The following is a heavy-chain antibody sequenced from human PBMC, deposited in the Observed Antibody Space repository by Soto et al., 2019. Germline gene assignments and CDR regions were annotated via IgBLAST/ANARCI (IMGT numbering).Heavy chain of an antibody. J-gene: IGHJ4*02. CDR1: GDTVRIRRDK. V-gene: IGHV4-39*01. CDR2: IFYSGST. D-gene: IGHD6-19*01. CDR3: ARYAAVAGILDY. Sequence: PSETLALTCAVSGDTVRIRRDKGGLIRQPPGKSLEWIGNIFYSGSTYYNPSLKSRVTLSVDTSKNQFSLTLSSVTAAVTAVYYCARYAAVAGILDYWGQGTLVTVSS.